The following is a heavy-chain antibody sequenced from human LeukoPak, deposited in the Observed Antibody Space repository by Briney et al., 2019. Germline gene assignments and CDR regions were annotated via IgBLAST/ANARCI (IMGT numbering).Heavy chain of an antibody. V-gene: IGHV3-30*02. CDR1: GFTFSSYG. Sequence: GGSLRLSCAASGFTFSSYGMHWVRQAPGKGLEWVAFIRYDGSNKYYADSVKGRFTISRDNSKNTLYLQMNSLRAEDTAVYYCAKERQYSSSSPCLDYWGQGTLVTVSS. J-gene: IGHJ4*02. CDR2: IRYDGSNK. D-gene: IGHD6-6*01. CDR3: AKERQYSSSSPCLDY.